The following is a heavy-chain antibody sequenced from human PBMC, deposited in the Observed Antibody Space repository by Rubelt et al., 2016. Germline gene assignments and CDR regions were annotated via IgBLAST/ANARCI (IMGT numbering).Heavy chain of an antibody. CDR3: ARAYYDILTGYYMGVDY. CDR1: GGTFSSYA. CDR2: IIPIFGTA. V-gene: IGHV1-69*13. J-gene: IGHJ4*02. D-gene: IGHD3-9*01. Sequence: QVQLVQSGAEVKKPGASVKVSCKASGGTFSSYAISWVRQAPGQGLEWMGGIIPIFGTANYAQKFQGRVTITADESTSTAYMELSSLRSEDTAVYYCARAYYDILTGYYMGVDYWGQGTLVTVSS.